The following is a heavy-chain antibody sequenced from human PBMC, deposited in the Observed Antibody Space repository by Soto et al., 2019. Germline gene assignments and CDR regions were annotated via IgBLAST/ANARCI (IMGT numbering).Heavy chain of an antibody. CDR3: ARDVMVRGPRSWLDP. J-gene: IGHJ5*02. V-gene: IGHV4-4*07. CDR2: IYTSGST. CDR1: GGSISSYY. D-gene: IGHD3-10*01. Sequence: PSETLSLTCTVSGGSISSYYWSWIRQPAGKGLEWIGRIYTSGSTNYNPSLKSRVTMSVDTSKNQFSLKLSSVTAADTAVYYCARDVMVRGPRSWLDPWGQGTLVTVSS.